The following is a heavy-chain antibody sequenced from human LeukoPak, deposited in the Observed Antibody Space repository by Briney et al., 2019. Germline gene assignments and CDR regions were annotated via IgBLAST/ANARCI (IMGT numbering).Heavy chain of an antibody. CDR1: GFTVSNKY. Sequence: GGSLRLSCAASGFTVSNKYMTWVRQAPGKGLEWVSLIYSDGRTYYADSVKGRCTISRDNSKNTLYLQMNSLRVEDTAVYYCAREEWELLRYYYYYMDVWGKGTTVTVSS. D-gene: IGHD1-26*01. CDR2: IYSDGRT. V-gene: IGHV3-53*01. J-gene: IGHJ6*03. CDR3: AREEWELLRYYYYYMDV.